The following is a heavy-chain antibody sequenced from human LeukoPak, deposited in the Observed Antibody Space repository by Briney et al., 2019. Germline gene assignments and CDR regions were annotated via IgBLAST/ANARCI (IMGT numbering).Heavy chain of an antibody. D-gene: IGHD4-17*01. CDR3: ARLYGVLLDS. CDR1: GFTFSXXX. CDR2: XSSSGSAX. V-gene: IGHV3-48*03. Sequence: GGSLRLSCAASGFTFSXXXXXXXRXXXXXXXEWVSXXSSSGSAXXXXXXXXGRXXXXXXNAKHSLYLQMNSLRAEDTAIYYCARLYGVLLDSWGQGTLVTVSS. J-gene: IGHJ5*01.